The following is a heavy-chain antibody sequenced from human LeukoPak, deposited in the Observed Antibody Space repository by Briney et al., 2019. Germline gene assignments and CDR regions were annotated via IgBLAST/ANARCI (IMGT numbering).Heavy chain of an antibody. CDR3: TSLLYYYDSSGYRSIDY. V-gene: IGHV6-1*01. CDR1: GDSVSNNIAT. Sequence: SQTLSLTCAISGDSVSNNIATWNWVRQSPSRGLEWLGRTYYRSRWGNDYAISVKSRITINPDTSRNQFSLQLNSVTPEDTAVYYCTSLLYYYDSSGYRSIDYWGQGTLVTVSS. D-gene: IGHD3-22*01. J-gene: IGHJ4*02. CDR2: TYYRSRWGN.